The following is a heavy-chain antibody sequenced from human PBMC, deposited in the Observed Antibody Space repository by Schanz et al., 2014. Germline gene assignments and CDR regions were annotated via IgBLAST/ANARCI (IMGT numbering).Heavy chain of an antibody. CDR2: IHYSRGT. CDR3: ASHVGSNWFYAFHI. CDR1: GGSISGYY. J-gene: IGHJ3*02. Sequence: QVQLQESGPGLVKPSETLSLTCAVSGGSISGYYWSWIRHPPGKGLEWIAFIHYSRGTTYNPSLRGRITMAVYTSKNEFSLRGACATAADTAVYSCASHVGSNWFYAFHIWGPGTMVTVSS. D-gene: IGHD6-13*01. V-gene: IGHV4-59*08.